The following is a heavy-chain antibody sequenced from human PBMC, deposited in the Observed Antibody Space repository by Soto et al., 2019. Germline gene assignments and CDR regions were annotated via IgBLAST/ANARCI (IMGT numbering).Heavy chain of an antibody. V-gene: IGHV4-4*07. D-gene: IGHD3-9*01. J-gene: IGHJ6*02. CDR3: ARADYEILTGSYAMDV. CDR2: VSTNGAT. Sequence: QVQLQESGPRLVKPSETLSLTCTVSDDFISSYYWNWIRQPAGKGLEWIGRVSTNGATNYNPSLESRVTMSVDTSKNQFSLKLTSLTAADTAVYFCARADYEILTGSYAMDVWGQGTTVTVSS. CDR1: DDFISSYY.